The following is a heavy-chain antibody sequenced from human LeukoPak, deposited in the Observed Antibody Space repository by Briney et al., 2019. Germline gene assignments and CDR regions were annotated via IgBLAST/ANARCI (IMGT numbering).Heavy chain of an antibody. Sequence: PGGSLSLSCVASGFTFSNYYMSWVRQAPGKGLEWVANIEQGGTEKYCVDSVKGRFTISRDNAKNSLYLQMNSLRAEDTAVYYCAREASYDFWSGYLSRGGDYYYMDVWGKGTTVTVSS. D-gene: IGHD3-3*01. CDR1: GFTFSNYY. CDR3: AREASYDFWSGYLSRGGDYYYMDV. V-gene: IGHV3-7*01. J-gene: IGHJ6*03. CDR2: IEQGGTEK.